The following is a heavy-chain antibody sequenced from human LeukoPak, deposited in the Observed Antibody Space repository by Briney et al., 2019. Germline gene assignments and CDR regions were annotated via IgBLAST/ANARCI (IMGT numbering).Heavy chain of an antibody. CDR2: ISSSSSYI. D-gene: IGHD3-10*01. J-gene: IGHJ4*02. Sequence: KAGGSLRLSCAASGFTFSSYSMNWVRQAPGKGLEWVSSISSSSSYIYYADSVKGRFTISRDNAKNSLYLQMNSLRAEDTAVYYCARNHGLWFGELLPHYFDYWGQGTLVTVSS. CDR3: ARNHGLWFGELLPHYFDY. CDR1: GFTFSSYS. V-gene: IGHV3-21*01.